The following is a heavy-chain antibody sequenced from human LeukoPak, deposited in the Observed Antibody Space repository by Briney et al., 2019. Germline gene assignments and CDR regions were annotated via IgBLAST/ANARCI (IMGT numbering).Heavy chain of an antibody. D-gene: IGHD5-24*01. CDR3: AREGDGYNYFDY. Sequence: SVKVSCKASGGTFSSYAISWVRQAPGQGLEWMGGIIPIFGTANYAQKFQGRVTITTDESTSTACMELSSLRSEDTAVYYCAREGDGYNYFDYWGQGTLVTVSS. CDR2: IIPIFGTA. V-gene: IGHV1-69*05. CDR1: GGTFSSYA. J-gene: IGHJ4*02.